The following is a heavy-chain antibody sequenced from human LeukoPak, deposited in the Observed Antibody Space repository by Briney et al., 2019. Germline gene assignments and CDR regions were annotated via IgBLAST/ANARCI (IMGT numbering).Heavy chain of an antibody. Sequence: PGRSLRLSCAASGFTFSRFGMNWVRQAPGKGLEWVSVIYSGGSTYYADSVKGRFTISRDNSKNTLYLQMNSLRAEDTAVYYCAREAVTRNYFDYWGQGTLVTVSS. CDR1: GFTFSRFG. J-gene: IGHJ4*02. CDR2: IYSGGST. CDR3: AREAVTRNYFDY. D-gene: IGHD4-17*01. V-gene: IGHV3-53*01.